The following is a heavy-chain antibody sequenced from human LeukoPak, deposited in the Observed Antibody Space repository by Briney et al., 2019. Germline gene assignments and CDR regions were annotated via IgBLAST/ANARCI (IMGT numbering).Heavy chain of an antibody. Sequence: TGGSLRLSCAASGFTFTDSAMTSVRQPPGKGLEWVSTISSSGGNTIYIDSVKDRFTISTDNSKNTLYLQMNSLRGEDSAIYYCGKGGGYAPLDSWGQGTLVTVSS. V-gene: IGHV3-23*01. D-gene: IGHD5-12*01. CDR1: GFTFTDSA. CDR2: ISSSGGNT. J-gene: IGHJ4*02. CDR3: GKGGGYAPLDS.